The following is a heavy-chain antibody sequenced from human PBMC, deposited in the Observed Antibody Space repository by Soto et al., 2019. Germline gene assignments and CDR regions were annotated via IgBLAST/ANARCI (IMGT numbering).Heavy chain of an antibody. CDR2: IYHSRST. V-gene: IGHV4-30-2*01. J-gene: IGHJ4*02. CDR1: GVSISSGGYS. Sequence: PSETLSLTCAVSGVSISSGGYSWSWIRQPPGKGLECIGYIYHSRSTYYNPSLKSRVTISVDRSKNQFSLKLSSVTAADTAVYYCARGPPLGYWGQGTLVTVS. CDR3: ARGPPLGY.